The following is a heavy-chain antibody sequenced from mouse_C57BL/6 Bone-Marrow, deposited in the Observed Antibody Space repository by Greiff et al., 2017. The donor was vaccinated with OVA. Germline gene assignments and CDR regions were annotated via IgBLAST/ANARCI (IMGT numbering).Heavy chain of an antibody. CDR3: ARLGNWAWFAY. V-gene: IGHV1-81*01. Sequence: VQLQQSGAELARPGASVKLSCKASGYTFTSYGISWVKQRTGQGLEWIGEIYPRSGNTYYNEKFKGKATLTADKSSSTAYMELRSLTSEDSAVYFCARLGNWAWFAYWGQGTLVTVSA. J-gene: IGHJ3*01. CDR1: GYTFTSYG. CDR2: IYPRSGNT. D-gene: IGHD4-1*01.